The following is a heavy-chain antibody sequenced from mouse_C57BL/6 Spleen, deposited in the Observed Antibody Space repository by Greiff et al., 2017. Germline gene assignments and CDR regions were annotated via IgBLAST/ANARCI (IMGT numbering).Heavy chain of an antibody. D-gene: IGHD1-1*01. CDR2: IHPSDSDT. CDR1: GYTFTSYW. J-gene: IGHJ3*01. CDR3: AMAGYYYGSSSAWFAY. V-gene: IGHV1-74*01. Sequence: QVQLQQPGAELVKPGASVKVSCKASGYTFTSYWMHWVKQRPGQGLEWIGRIHPSDSDTNYNQKFKGKAKLTVDKSSSTAYLQLSSLTSEDSAVYYCAMAGYYYGSSSAWFAYWGQGTLVTVSA.